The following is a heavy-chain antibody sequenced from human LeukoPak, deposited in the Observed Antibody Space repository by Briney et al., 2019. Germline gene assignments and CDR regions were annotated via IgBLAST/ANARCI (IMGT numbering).Heavy chain of an antibody. CDR2: INHSGST. D-gene: IGHD3-3*01. CDR3: ARGTVYYDFWSGYPTIDNWFDP. J-gene: IGHJ5*02. CDR1: GGSFSGYY. V-gene: IGHV4-34*01. Sequence: PSETLSLTCAVYGGSFSGYYRSWIRQPPGKGLEWIGEINHSGSTNYNPSLKSRVTISVDTSKNQFSLKLSSVTAADTAVYYCARGTVYYDFWSGYPTIDNWFDPWGQGTLVTVSS.